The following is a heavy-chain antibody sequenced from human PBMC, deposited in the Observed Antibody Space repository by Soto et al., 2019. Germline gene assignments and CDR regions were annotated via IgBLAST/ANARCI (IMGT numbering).Heavy chain of an antibody. CDR3: ARGVDYYGSGRRFDP. J-gene: IGHJ5*02. CDR2: IHSGGST. D-gene: IGHD3-10*01. V-gene: IGHV3-53*02. Sequence: EVQLVETGGGLIQPGGSLRLSCAASGFTVSSNYMTWVRQAPGKGLEWVSVIHSGGSTYYADSVKGRFTISRDNSKNTLYLQMNTLRAEDTAVYYCARGVDYYGSGRRFDPWGQGTLVTVSS. CDR1: GFTVSSNY.